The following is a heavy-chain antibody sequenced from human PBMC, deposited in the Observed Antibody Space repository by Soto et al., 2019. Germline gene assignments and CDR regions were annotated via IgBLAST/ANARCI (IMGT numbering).Heavy chain of an antibody. CDR2: ISWNSGSI. CDR1: GFTFDDYA. Sequence: PGGSLRLSCAASGFTFDDYAMHWVRQAPGKGLEWVSGISWNSGSIGYADSVKGRFTISRDNAKNSLYLQMNSLRAEDTALYYCAKDIGNHGSGSYYYYYYGMDVWGQGTTVTVSS. CDR3: AKDIGNHGSGSYYYYYYGMDV. D-gene: IGHD3-10*01. V-gene: IGHV3-9*01. J-gene: IGHJ6*02.